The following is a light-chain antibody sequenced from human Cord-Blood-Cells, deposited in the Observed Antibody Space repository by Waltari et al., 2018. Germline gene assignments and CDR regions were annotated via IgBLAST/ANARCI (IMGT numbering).Light chain of an antibody. CDR1: SSAVVGYIY. CDR3: CSYAGSYTYV. Sequence: HSALTQPRSVSGSPGQSVTISCNGTSSAVVGYIYVVWYQQHPGKAPKLMIYDVSKRPSGVPDRFSGSKSGNTASLTISGLQAEDEADYYCCSYAGSYTYVFGTGTKVTVL. V-gene: IGLV2-11*01. CDR2: DVS. J-gene: IGLJ1*01.